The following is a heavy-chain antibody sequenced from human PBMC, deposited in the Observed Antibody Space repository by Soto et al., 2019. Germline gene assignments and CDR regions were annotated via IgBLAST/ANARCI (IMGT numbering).Heavy chain of an antibody. V-gene: IGHV1-69*13. CDR2: IIPIFGTA. CDR3: AREGLVLVPTTVNSDYYYYAMDV. J-gene: IGHJ6*02. Sequence: SVKVSCKASGGTFSSYAISWVRQAPGQGLEWMGGIIPIFGTANYAQKFQGRVTITADESTSTAYMELSSLRSEDTAVYYCAREGLVLVPTTVNSDYYYYAMDVWGQGTTVTVSS. D-gene: IGHD2-2*01. CDR1: GGTFSSYA.